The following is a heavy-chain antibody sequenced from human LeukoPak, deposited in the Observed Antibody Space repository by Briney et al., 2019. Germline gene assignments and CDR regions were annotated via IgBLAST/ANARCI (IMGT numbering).Heavy chain of an antibody. CDR3: VRDVSRRIGMDV. D-gene: IGHD2/OR15-2a*01. J-gene: IGHJ6*02. V-gene: IGHV3-21*06. CDR2: ISPGVSGYT. CDR1: GFSFNSYT. Sequence: GGSLRLSCLASGFSFNSYTMNWVREAPGKGLEWDSTISPGVSGYTWYAESVKGRFTISRDNPENSPYLQMDSLRADDTAVYYCVRDVSRRIGMDVWGQGTTVTVSS.